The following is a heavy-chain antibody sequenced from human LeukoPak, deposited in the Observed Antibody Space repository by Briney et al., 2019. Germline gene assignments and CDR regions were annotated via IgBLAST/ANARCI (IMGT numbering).Heavy chain of an antibody. CDR3: ARLHYDSSGFNWFDP. CDR1: GYTLTELS. CDR2: FDPEDGET. D-gene: IGHD3-22*01. J-gene: IGHJ5*02. Sequence: GASVKVSCKVSGYTLTELSMHWVRQAPGKGLEWMGGFDPEDGETIYAQKFQGRVTMTEDTSTDTAYMELSSLRSEDTAVYYCARLHYDSSGFNWFDPWGQGTLVTVSS. V-gene: IGHV1-24*01.